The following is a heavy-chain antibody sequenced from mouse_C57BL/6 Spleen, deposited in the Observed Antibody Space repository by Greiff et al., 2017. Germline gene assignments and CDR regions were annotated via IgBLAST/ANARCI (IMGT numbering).Heavy chain of an antibody. Sequence: QVQLKESGPGLVQPSQSLSITCTVSGFSLTSYGVHWVRQSPGKGLEWLGVIWSGRSTDYNAAFISRLSISKDNSKSQVFCKMNSLQADETAIYYCARGPDGDMDYWGQGTSVTVSS. CDR3: ARGPDGDMDY. CDR2: IWSGRST. J-gene: IGHJ4*01. CDR1: GFSLTSYG. V-gene: IGHV2-2*01.